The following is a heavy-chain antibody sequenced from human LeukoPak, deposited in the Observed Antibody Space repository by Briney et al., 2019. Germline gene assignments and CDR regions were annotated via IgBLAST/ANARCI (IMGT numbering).Heavy chain of an antibody. V-gene: IGHV3-23*01. CDR3: AKAPRGFTVTLYYFVY. CDR1: AFTFSSYA. CDR2: ISGSGGST. Sequence: GGSLRLSCAASAFTFSSYAMSWVRQAPGKGLEWVSAISGSGGSTYYADSVKGRFTISRDNSKNTLYLQMNSLSAEDTAVYYCAKAPRGFTVTLYYFVYWGQGTLVTVSS. D-gene: IGHD4-17*01. J-gene: IGHJ4*02.